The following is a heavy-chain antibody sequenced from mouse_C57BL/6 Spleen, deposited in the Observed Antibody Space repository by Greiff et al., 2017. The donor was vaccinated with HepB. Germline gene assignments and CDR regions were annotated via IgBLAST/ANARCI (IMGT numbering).Heavy chain of an antibody. CDR2: IYPGDGDT. CDR1: GYAFSSSW. J-gene: IGHJ2*01. V-gene: IGHV1-82*01. CDR3: YYYGSSHDY. D-gene: IGHD1-1*01. Sequence: QVQLQHSGPELVKPGASVKISCKASGYAFSSSWMNWVKQRPGKGLEWIGRIYPGDGDTNYNGKFKGKATLTADKSSSTAYMQLSSLTSEDSAVYFCYYYGSSHDYWGQGTTLTVSS.